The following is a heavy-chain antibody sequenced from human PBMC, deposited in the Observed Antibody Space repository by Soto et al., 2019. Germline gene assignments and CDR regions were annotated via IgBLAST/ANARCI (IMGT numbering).Heavy chain of an antibody. Sequence: PSETLSLTCTVSGGSISSSSYYWGWIRQPPGKGLEWIGSIYYSGSTYYNPSLKSRVTISVDTSKNQFSLKLSSVTAADTSVYFCALAVILLVPAAMGFTDYYYGMDVWGQGTTVTVSS. CDR2: IYYSGST. CDR3: ALAVILLVPAAMGFTDYYYGMDV. J-gene: IGHJ6*02. CDR1: GGSISSSSYY. D-gene: IGHD2-2*01. V-gene: IGHV4-39*01.